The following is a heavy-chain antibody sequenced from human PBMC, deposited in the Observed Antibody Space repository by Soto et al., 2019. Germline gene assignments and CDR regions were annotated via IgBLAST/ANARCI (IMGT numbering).Heavy chain of an antibody. CDR3: ARDSPPLNRGGVVIIRDY. D-gene: IGHD3-3*01. V-gene: IGHV3-66*01. CDR1: GFTVSSNY. J-gene: IGHJ4*02. CDR2: IYSGGST. Sequence: EVQLVESGGGLVQPGGSLRLSCAASGFTVSSNYMSWVRQAPGKGLEWVSVIYSGGSTYYADSVKGRFTISRDNSKNTLYLQMNSLRAEDTAVYYCARDSPPLNRGGVVIIRDYWGQGTLVTVSS.